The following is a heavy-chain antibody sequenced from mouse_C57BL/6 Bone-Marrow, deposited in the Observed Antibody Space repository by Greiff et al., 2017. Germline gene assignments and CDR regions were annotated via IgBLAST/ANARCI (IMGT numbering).Heavy chain of an antibody. CDR3: TTDYGSSYPAWFAY. V-gene: IGHV14-4*01. CDR1: GFNIKDDY. D-gene: IGHD1-1*01. CDR2: IDPENGDT. J-gene: IGHJ3*01. Sequence: VQLQQSGAELVRPGASVKLSCTASGFNIKDDYMHWVKQRPEQGLEWIGWIDPENGDTEYASKFQGKATITADTSSNTAYLQRSSLTPEDTAVYYGTTDYGSSYPAWFAYWGQGTLVTVSA.